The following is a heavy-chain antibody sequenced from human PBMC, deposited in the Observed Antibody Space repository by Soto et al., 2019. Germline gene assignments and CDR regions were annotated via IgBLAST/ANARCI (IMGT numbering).Heavy chain of an antibody. J-gene: IGHJ6*02. Sequence: QVQLVQSGAGVKEPGASMKVSCKASGYTFTNYGIIWVRQAPGQGLEWMGWISTYNGDTNSAQKFQGRVTMTTDTSTTTAYMELKSLRSDDTAVYYCARGAVAGPFYYYGIDVWGQRTTVTVSS. V-gene: IGHV1-18*01. CDR3: ARGAVAGPFYYYGIDV. CDR2: ISTYNGDT. D-gene: IGHD6-19*01. CDR1: GYTFTNYG.